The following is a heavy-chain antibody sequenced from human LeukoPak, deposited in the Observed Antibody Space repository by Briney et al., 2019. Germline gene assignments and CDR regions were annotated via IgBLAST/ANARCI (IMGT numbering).Heavy chain of an antibody. CDR1: GDSVSSNSAT. CDR3: ARADYYSAMDV. V-gene: IGHV6-1*01. Sequence: SQTLSLTCAISGDSVSSNSATWNWLRQSPSRGLEWLGRTYYMSKWYNGYAVSVKSRITINPDTSKNQFSLQLNSVTPEDTAVYYCARADYYSAMDVWGQGTAVAVSS. J-gene: IGHJ6*02. CDR2: TYYMSKWYN.